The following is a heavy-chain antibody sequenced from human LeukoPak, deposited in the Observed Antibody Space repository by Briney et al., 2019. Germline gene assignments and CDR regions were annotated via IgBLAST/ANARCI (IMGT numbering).Heavy chain of an antibody. D-gene: IGHD3-3*01. V-gene: IGHV3-74*01. Sequence: PGGSLRLSCAASGFTFSSHAMSWVRQAPGKGLVWVSRINSDGSSTSYADSVKGRFTISRDNAKNTLYLQMNSLRAEDTAVYYCARDWSDTIFGVVNDYWGQGTLVTVSS. CDR2: INSDGSST. CDR3: ARDWSDTIFGVVNDY. CDR1: GFTFSSHA. J-gene: IGHJ4*02.